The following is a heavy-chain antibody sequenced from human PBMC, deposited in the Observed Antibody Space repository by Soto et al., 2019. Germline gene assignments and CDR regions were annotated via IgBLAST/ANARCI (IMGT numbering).Heavy chain of an antibody. CDR2: INHSGST. J-gene: IGHJ6*02. V-gene: IGHV4-34*01. Sequence: SETLYLTCAVYGGSFSGYYWSWIRQPPGKGLEWIGEINHSGSTNYNPSLKSRVTISVDTSKNQFSLKLSSVTAADTAVYYCARGGLRFLEWFNYYYGMDVWGQGTTVTVSS. CDR1: GGSFSGYY. D-gene: IGHD3-3*01. CDR3: ARGGLRFLEWFNYYYGMDV.